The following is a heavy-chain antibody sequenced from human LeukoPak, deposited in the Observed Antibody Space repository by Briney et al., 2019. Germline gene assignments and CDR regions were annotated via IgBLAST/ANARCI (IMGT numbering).Heavy chain of an antibody. V-gene: IGHV4-34*01. CDR2: INHSGST. D-gene: IGHD3-3*01. CDR1: GGSFSGYY. CDR3: ARSGYYDFWSVSY. Sequence: SETLSLTCAVYGGSFSGYYWSWIRQPPGKGLEWIGEINHSGSTIYNPSLKSRVTITVDTSKNQFSLKLSSVTAADTAVYYCARSGYYDFWSVSYWGQGTLVIVSS. J-gene: IGHJ4*02.